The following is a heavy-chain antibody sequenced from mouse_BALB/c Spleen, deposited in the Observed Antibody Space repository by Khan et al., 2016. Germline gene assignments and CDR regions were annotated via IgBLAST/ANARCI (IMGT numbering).Heavy chain of an antibody. CDR1: GFTFSSYA. Sequence: EVELVESGGGLVKPGGSLKLSCAASGFTFSSYAMSWVRQTPEKRLEWVASISSGGSSFYPDILKDRFTIARDNARNILYLQMSSLRSEDTVMYFCATKVYYFDYWGQGTTLTVSS. CDR2: ISSGGSS. CDR3: ATKVYYFDY. J-gene: IGHJ2*01. V-gene: IGHV5-6-5*01.